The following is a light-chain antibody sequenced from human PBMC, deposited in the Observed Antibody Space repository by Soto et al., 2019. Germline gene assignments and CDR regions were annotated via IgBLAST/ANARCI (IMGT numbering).Light chain of an antibody. Sequence: EIVMTQSPAPLSVSPGARATLSCRASQSVSSSYLAWYQQKPGQAPRLLIYGASSRATGIPDRFSAIVSGTDLTINVGSLEPEDAEVYDGQQRHMWTITFGPGTRLEI. V-gene: IGKV3D-20*02. CDR2: GAS. J-gene: IGKJ5*01. CDR3: QQRHMWTIT. CDR1: QSVSSSY.